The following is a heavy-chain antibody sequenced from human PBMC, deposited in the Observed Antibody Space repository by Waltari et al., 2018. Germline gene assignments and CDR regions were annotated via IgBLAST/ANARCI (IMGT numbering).Heavy chain of an antibody. CDR3: ATVPMHYYDSSALGYFDY. Sequence: QVQLVQSGDEVKQPGASVKVSCKVSGYTLTELSMHWVRQAPGTGLEWMGGFDPEECETIYAQKCQGRVTMTEDTSTDTAYMELSSLRSEDTAVYYCATVPMHYYDSSALGYFDYWGQGPLVTVSS. J-gene: IGHJ4*02. D-gene: IGHD3-22*01. CDR1: GYTLTELS. V-gene: IGHV1-24*01. CDR2: FDPEECET.